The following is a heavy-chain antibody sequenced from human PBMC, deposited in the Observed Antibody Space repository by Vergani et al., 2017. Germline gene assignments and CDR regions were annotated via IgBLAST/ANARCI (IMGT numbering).Heavy chain of an antibody. D-gene: IGHD6-13*01. CDR1: GFTFSTYA. CDR2: ISGSGGST. CDR3: AKDLYSSSWYSRPNDAFDI. V-gene: IGHV3-23*01. Sequence: EVQLLESGGSLKQPGGSVRLSCAASGFTFSTYAMSWVRQAPGKGLEWVSAISGSGGSTYYADSVKGRFTISRDNSKNTLYLQMNSLRAEDTAVYYCAKDLYSSSWYSRPNDAFDIWGQGTMVTVSS. J-gene: IGHJ3*02.